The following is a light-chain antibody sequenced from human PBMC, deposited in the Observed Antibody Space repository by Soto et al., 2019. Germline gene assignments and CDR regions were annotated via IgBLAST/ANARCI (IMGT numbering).Light chain of an antibody. CDR2: GAS. J-gene: IGKJ1*01. CDR1: QSVSSSY. V-gene: IGKV3-20*01. Sequence: EIVLTQSPGTLSLSPGERATLSCRASQSVSSSYLAWYQQKPGQAPRLLIYGASSRATGIPDRFSGSGSGTDFTLNISRLEPEYFAVYYCQQYGSSPPWTFGQGTKVEIK. CDR3: QQYGSSPPWT.